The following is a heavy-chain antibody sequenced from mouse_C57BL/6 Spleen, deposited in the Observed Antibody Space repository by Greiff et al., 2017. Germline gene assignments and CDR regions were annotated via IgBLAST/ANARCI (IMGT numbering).Heavy chain of an antibody. CDR1: GYTFTSYW. V-gene: IGHV1-55*01. CDR3: ARRGFDSNYDD. D-gene: IGHD2-5*01. Sequence: QVQLQQPGAELVQPGASVKLSCKASGYTFTSYWITWVKQRPGQGLEWIGDIYPGSGSTNSNEKFTSKATLTVDTSSSTAYMQLSSLTSEDSAVYYCARRGFDSNYDDWGQGTTLTVSS. CDR2: IYPGSGST. J-gene: IGHJ2*01.